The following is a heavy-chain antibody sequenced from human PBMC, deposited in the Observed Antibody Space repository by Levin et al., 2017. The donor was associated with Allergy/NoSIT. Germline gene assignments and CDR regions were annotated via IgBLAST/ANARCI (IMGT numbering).Heavy chain of an antibody. CDR2: ISRGNSYT. CDR3: ARGRVPNDY. V-gene: IGHV3-11*05. Sequence: GGSLRLSCAASGFIVSDSYMSWIRQAPGKGLEWVSYISRGNSYTNSLPSFPVLFPISRDNAKNSLYLQMNSLRAEDTAIYYCARGRVPNDYWGQGTLVTVSS. CDR1: GFIVSDSY. D-gene: IGHD3-10*01. J-gene: IGHJ4*02.